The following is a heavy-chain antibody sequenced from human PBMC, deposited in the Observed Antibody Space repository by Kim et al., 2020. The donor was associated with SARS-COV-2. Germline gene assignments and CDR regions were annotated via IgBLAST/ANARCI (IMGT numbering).Heavy chain of an antibody. J-gene: IGHJ3*02. V-gene: IGHV3-9*01. Sequence: GGSLRLSCAASGFTFDDYAMHWVRQAPGKGLEWVSGISWNSGSIGYADSVKGRFTISRDNAKNSLYLQMNSLRAEDTALYYSANEGSSDAFDIWGQGTM. D-gene: IGHD1-26*01. CDR2: ISWNSGSI. CDR1: GFTFDDYA. CDR3: ANEGSSDAFDI.